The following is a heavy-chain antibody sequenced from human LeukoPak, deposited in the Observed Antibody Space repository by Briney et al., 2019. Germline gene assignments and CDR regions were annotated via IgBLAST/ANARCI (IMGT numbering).Heavy chain of an antibody. V-gene: IGHV4-59*08. CDR3: ARGGITMIDYLDY. D-gene: IGHD3-22*01. CDR1: GGSISSYY. CDR2: IYYSGST. Sequence: PSETLSLTCTVSGGSISSYYWSWIRQPPGKGLEWIGYIYYSGSTNYNPSLKSRVTISVDTSKNQFSLKLSSVTAADTAVYYCARGGITMIDYLDYWGQGTLVTVSS. J-gene: IGHJ4*02.